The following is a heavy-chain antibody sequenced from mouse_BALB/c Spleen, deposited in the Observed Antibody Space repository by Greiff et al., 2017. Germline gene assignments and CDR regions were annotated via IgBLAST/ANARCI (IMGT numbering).Heavy chain of an antibody. Sequence: EVKLVESGGDLVKPGGSLKLSCAASGFTFSSYGMSWVRQTPDKRLEWVATISSGGSYTYYPDSVKGRFTISRDNAKNTLYLQMSSLKSEDTAMYYCARHPTGTSMDYWGQGTSVTVSS. CDR2: ISSGGSYT. D-gene: IGHD4-1*02. J-gene: IGHJ4*01. CDR1: GFTFSSYG. V-gene: IGHV5-6*02. CDR3: ARHPTGTSMDY.